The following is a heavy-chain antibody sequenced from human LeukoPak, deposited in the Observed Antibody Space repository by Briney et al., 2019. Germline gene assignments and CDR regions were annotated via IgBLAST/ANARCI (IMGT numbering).Heavy chain of an antibody. CDR2: INHSGST. Sequence: SETLSLTCAVYGGSFSGYYWSWIRQPPGKGLEWIGEINHSGSTNYNPSLKSRVTISVDTSKNQFSLKLSSVTAADTAVYYCARWVAAAGTVDYWGQGTLVTVSS. V-gene: IGHV4-34*01. D-gene: IGHD6-13*01. CDR1: GGSFSGYY. CDR3: ARWVAAAGTVDY. J-gene: IGHJ4*02.